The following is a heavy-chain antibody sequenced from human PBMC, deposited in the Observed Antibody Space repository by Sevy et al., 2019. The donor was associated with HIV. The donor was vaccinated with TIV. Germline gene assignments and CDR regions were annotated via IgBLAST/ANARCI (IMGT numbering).Heavy chain of an antibody. V-gene: IGHV4-39*01. CDR2: IYYSGST. Sequence: SETLSLTCTVSGGSISSSSYYWGWIRQPPGKGLDWIGSIYYSGSTYYNPSLKSRVTISVDTSKNQFSLKLSSVTAADTAVYYCARHQVSGDAFDIWGQGTMVTVSS. J-gene: IGHJ3*02. CDR1: GGSISSSSYY. D-gene: IGHD3-22*01. CDR3: ARHQVSGDAFDI.